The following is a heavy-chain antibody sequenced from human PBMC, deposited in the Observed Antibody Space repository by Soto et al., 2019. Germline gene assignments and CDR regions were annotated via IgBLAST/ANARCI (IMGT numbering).Heavy chain of an antibody. CDR3: ARDPEHEYSSPDDY. V-gene: IGHV1-69*13. D-gene: IGHD6-6*01. CDR1: GGTFSSYA. J-gene: IGHJ4*02. Sequence: SVKVSCKASGGTFSSYAISWVRQAPGQGLEWMGGTIPIFGTANYAQKFQGRVTITADESTSTAYMELSSLRSEDTAVYSCARDPEHEYSSPDDYWGQGTLVTVSS. CDR2: TIPIFGTA.